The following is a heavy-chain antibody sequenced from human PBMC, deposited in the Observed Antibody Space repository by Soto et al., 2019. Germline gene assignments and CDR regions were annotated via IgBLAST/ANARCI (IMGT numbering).Heavy chain of an antibody. D-gene: IGHD4-17*01. J-gene: IGHJ3*02. Sequence: QVQLVESGGGVVQPGRSLRLSCAASGFTFSSYGMHWVRQAPGKGLEWVAVIWYDGSNKYYADSVKGRFTISRDNSKNTLYLQMNSLRAEDTAVYYCARGVRVLYGDYEVANVNAFDIWGQGTMVTVSS. CDR2: IWYDGSNK. CDR1: GFTFSSYG. V-gene: IGHV3-33*01. CDR3: ARGVRVLYGDYEVANVNAFDI.